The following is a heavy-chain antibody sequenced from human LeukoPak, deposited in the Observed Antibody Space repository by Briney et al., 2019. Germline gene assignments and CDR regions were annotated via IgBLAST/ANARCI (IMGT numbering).Heavy chain of an antibody. J-gene: IGHJ5*02. D-gene: IGHD1-26*01. V-gene: IGHV1-46*01. CDR3: ARDSKWELLLGLFDP. Sequence: ASVTVSFTASGYTFTIYNMHWVRQAPGQGVEGMGIINPSGGSTSYAQKFQGRVTITRDTSTSTVYMELSSLRSEDTAVYYCARDSKWELLLGLFDPWGQGTLVTVSS. CDR2: INPSGGST. CDR1: GYTFTIYN.